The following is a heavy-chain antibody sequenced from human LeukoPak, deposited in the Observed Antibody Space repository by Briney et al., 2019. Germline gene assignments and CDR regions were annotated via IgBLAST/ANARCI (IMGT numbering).Heavy chain of an antibody. CDR3: ARVVAVAGTYY. D-gene: IGHD6-19*01. Sequence: SETLSLTCTVSGGSISSGDYYWSWIRQPPGKGLEWIGYIYYSGSTYYNPSLKSRVTISVDTSKDQFSLKLSSVTAADTAVYYCARVVAVAGTYYWGQGTLVTVSS. CDR1: GGSISSGDYY. J-gene: IGHJ4*02. V-gene: IGHV4-30-4*08. CDR2: IYYSGST.